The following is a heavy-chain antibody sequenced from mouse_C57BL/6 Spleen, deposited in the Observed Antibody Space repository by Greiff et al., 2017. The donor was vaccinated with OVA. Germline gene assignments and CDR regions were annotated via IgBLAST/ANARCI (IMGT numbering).Heavy chain of an antibody. D-gene: IGHD2-5*01. CDR1: GYSITSGYY. V-gene: IGHV3-6*01. J-gene: IGHJ2*01. Sequence: EVKLLESGPGLVKPSQSLSLTCSVTGYSITSGYYWNWIRQFPGNKLEWMGYISYDGSNNYNPSLKNRISITRDTSKNQFFLKLNSVTTEDTATYYCARENYSNFYFDYWGQGTTLTVSS. CDR3: ARENYSNFYFDY. CDR2: ISYDGSN.